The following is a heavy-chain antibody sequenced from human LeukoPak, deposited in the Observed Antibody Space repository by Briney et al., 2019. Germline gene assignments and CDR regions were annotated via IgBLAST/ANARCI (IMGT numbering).Heavy chain of an antibody. J-gene: IGHJ4*02. D-gene: IGHD6-13*01. CDR1: GFIVSSNY. V-gene: IGHV3-66*01. Sequence: PGGSLRLSCAASGFIVSSNYLSWVRQAPGKGLEWVSVIYSGGSTYYADSVKGRFTISRDNSKNTLYLQMNSLRAEDTAVYYCARDLTLWQQSPGWGQGTLVTVSS. CDR3: ARDLTLWQQSPG. CDR2: IYSGGST.